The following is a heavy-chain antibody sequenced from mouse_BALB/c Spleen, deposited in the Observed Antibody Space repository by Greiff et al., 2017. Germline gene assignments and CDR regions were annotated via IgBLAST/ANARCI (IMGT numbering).Heavy chain of an antibody. V-gene: IGHV1-4*01. CDR2: INPSSGYT. Sequence: QVQLKQSGAELARPGASVKMSCKASGYTFTSYTMHWVKQRPGQGLEWIGYINPSSGYTNYNQKFKDKATLTADKSSSTAYMQLSILTSEDSAVYYCARASKGYAMDYWGQGTSVTVSS. CDR3: ARASKGYAMDY. J-gene: IGHJ4*01. CDR1: GYTFTSYT.